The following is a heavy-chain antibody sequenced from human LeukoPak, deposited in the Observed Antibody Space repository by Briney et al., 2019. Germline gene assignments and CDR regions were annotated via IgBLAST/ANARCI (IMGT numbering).Heavy chain of an antibody. CDR2: IYSGGTT. J-gene: IGHJ4*02. CDR1: GFTVSSNY. Sequence: GGSLRLSCAASGFTVSSNYMSWVRQAPGKGLEWVSVIYSGGTTYYADSVKGRFTISRDNSRNTLYLQMNSLRAEDTAVYYCXXXXXXGLPTRFDYWGQGTLVTVSS. D-gene: IGHD5-12*01. V-gene: IGHV3-66*01. CDR3: XXXXXXGLPTRFDY.